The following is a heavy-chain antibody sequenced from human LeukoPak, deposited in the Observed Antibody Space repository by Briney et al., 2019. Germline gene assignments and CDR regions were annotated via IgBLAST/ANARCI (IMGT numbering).Heavy chain of an antibody. CDR2: IISKTDGGTT. J-gene: IGHJ4*02. D-gene: IGHD4-17*01. CDR1: GFTFSYAW. Sequence: GGSLRLSCAASGFTFSYAWMSWVRQAPGKGLEWVGRIISKTDGGTTDYAAPVKGRFTISRDDSKNTLYLQMNSMKTEDTAVYYCTRDSQPGATTLHPDWGQGTLVTVSS. V-gene: IGHV3-15*01. CDR3: TRDSQPGATTLHPD.